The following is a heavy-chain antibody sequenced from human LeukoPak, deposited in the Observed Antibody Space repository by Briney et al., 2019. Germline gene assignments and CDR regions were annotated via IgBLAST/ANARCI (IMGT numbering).Heavy chain of an antibody. CDR3: AVTSRAWVPVDS. CDR2: IYHSGST. Sequence: SGTLSLTCVVSGGSISSSYWWSWVRQPPGKGLEWIGEIYHSGSTHYNPTLKSPVTISLDKSKNQYSLNLSSVTAANTAVYYGAVTSRAWVPVDSWGQGTLVTVSS. D-gene: IGHD1-1*01. V-gene: IGHV4-4*02. CDR1: GGSISSSYW. J-gene: IGHJ4*02.